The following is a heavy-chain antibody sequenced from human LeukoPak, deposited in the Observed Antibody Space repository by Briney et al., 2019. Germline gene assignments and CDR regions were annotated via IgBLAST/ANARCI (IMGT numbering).Heavy chain of an antibody. Sequence: SGTLSLTCTVSGGSISSSSYYWSWIRQPAGKGLEWIGRIYTSGSTNYNPSLKSRVTMSVDTSKDQFSLKLSSVTAADTAVYYCARSGILAARPDSAVDYWGQGTLVTVSS. J-gene: IGHJ4*02. CDR2: IYTSGST. V-gene: IGHV4-61*02. D-gene: IGHD6-6*01. CDR3: ARSGILAARPDSAVDY. CDR1: GGSISSSSYY.